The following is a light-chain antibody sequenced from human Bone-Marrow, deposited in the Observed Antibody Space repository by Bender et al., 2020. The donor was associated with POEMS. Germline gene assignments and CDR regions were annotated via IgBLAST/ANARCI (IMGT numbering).Light chain of an antibody. V-gene: IGLV1-44*01. Sequence: QSVLTQPPSASGTPGQRVAISCSGSSSNIGSNTVNWYQQFPGTAPKLLMYSDDQRQSGVPDRFSGSKSGSSASLAISGLQSEDEADYYCAAWDDSLHGVVFGGGTKLTV. J-gene: IGLJ3*02. CDR2: SDD. CDR1: SSNIGSNT. CDR3: AAWDDSLHGVV.